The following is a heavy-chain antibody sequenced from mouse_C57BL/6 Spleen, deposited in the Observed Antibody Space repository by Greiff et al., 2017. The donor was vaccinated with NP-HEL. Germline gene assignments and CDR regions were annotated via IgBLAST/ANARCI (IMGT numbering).Heavy chain of an antibody. CDR3: ARGGLRRPHWYFDV. V-gene: IGHV1-22*01. Sequence: VQLQQSGPELVKPGASVKMSCKASGYTFTDYNMHWVKQSHGKSLEWIGYINPNNGGTSYNQKFKGKATLTVNKSSSTAYMELRSLTSEDSAVYYCARGGLRRPHWYFDVWGTGTTVTVSS. D-gene: IGHD2-4*01. J-gene: IGHJ1*03. CDR2: INPNNGGT. CDR1: GYTFTDYN.